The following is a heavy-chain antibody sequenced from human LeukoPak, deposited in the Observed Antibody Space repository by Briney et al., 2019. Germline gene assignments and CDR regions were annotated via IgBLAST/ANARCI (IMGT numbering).Heavy chain of an antibody. CDR2: ISAYNGNT. D-gene: IGHD3-22*01. Sequence: ASVKVSCKASGYTFTSYGISWVRQAPGQGLEWMGWISAYNGNTNYAQKLQGRVTMTTDTSTSTAYMELRSLRSDDTSVYYCARADSSGTPNLSWGQGTLVTVSS. CDR3: ARADSSGTPNLS. J-gene: IGHJ4*02. V-gene: IGHV1-18*01. CDR1: GYTFTSYG.